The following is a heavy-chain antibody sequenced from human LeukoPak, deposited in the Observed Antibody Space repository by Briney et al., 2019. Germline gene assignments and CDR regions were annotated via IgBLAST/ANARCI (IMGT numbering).Heavy chain of an antibody. CDR3: AKDGSGGGWKWFDP. Sequence: PGRSLRLSCAASGFTFSSYGFHWVRQAPGKGLAWVAVIWYDGSNKYYADSVKGRFTISRDSSKNTLYLQMNSLRAEDTAVYYCAKDGSGGGWKWFDPWGQGTLVTVSS. CDR1: GFTFSSYG. CDR2: IWYDGSNK. D-gene: IGHD2-15*01. V-gene: IGHV3-33*06. J-gene: IGHJ5*02.